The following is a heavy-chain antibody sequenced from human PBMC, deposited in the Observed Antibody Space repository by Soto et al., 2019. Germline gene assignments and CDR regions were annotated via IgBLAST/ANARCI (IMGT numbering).Heavy chain of an antibody. CDR2: IIPIFGTA. CDR3: ARLGVDTAMVPDDY. D-gene: IGHD5-18*01. V-gene: IGHV1-69*13. J-gene: IGHJ4*02. CDR1: VGSFSSYA. Sequence: SVKVSCKASVGSFSSYAISWVRQAPGQGLEWMGGIIPIFGTANYAQKFQGRVTITADESTSTAYMELSSLRSEYTAVYYCARLGVDTAMVPDDYWGQGTLVTVSS.